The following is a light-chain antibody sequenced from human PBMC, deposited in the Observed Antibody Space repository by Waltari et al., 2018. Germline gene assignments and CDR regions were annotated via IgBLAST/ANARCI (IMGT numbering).Light chain of an antibody. J-gene: IGLJ1*01. CDR2: GNN. V-gene: IGLV1-40*01. Sequence: QSVLTQAPSVSGAPGQRVTISCPGRRSHLEAGYDFHWYQQLPGTAPKLLIDGNNNRPSGVPDRFSGSKSGTSASLAITGLQAEDEADYYCQSYDSSLSSYVFGTGTKVTVL. CDR3: QSYDSSLSSYV. CDR1: RSHLEAGYD.